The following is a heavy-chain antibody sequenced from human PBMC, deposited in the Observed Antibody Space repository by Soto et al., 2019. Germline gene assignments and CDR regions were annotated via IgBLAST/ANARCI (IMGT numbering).Heavy chain of an antibody. J-gene: IGHJ5*02. CDR1: GGSFSGYY. V-gene: IGHV4-34*01. D-gene: IGHD4-17*01. CDR2: IYHSGST. Sequence: PSETLSLTCAVYGGSFSGYYWSWVRQPPGKGLEWIGEIYHSGSTNYNPSLKSRVTISVDKSKNQFSLKLSSVTAADTAVYYCAGRPDGDYVDWFDPWGQGTLVTVSS. CDR3: AGRPDGDYVDWFDP.